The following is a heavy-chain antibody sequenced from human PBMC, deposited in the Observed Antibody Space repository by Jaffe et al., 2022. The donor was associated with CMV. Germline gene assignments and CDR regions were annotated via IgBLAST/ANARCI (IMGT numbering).Heavy chain of an antibody. D-gene: IGHD3-22*01. J-gene: IGHJ5*02. CDR1: GGSFSGYY. Sequence: QVQLQQWGAGLLKPSETLSLTCAVYGGSFSGYYWSWIRQPPGKGLEWIGEINHSGSTNYNPSLKSRVTISVDTSKNQFSLKLSSVTAADTAVYYCARGSSGYYNWFDPWGQGTLVTVSS. V-gene: IGHV4-34*01. CDR3: ARGSSGYYNWFDP. CDR2: INHSGST.